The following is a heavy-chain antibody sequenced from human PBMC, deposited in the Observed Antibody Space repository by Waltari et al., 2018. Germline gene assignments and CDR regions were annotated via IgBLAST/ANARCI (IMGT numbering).Heavy chain of an antibody. V-gene: IGHV3-30*02. Sequence: QVHLVESGGGVVQPGGSLRLSCAASGFIFSSYGMHWFRQAPGKGLEWVAFITYDGSNKYYADSMKGRFTVSRDNSKNTLFLQMNTLRAEDTAVYYCAKDHVVVVPGGMTKVFDYWGQGTLVTVSS. CDR1: GFIFSSYG. CDR2: ITYDGSNK. J-gene: IGHJ4*02. D-gene: IGHD2-2*01. CDR3: AKDHVVVVPGGMTKVFDY.